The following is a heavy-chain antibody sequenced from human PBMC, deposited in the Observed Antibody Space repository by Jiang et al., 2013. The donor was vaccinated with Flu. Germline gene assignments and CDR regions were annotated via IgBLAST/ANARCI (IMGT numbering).Heavy chain of an antibody. CDR2: IDWDDDK. D-gene: IGHD6-13*01. Sequence: PTQTLTLTCTFSGFSLSTSGMCVSWIRQPPGKALEWPARIDWDDDKYYSTSLKTRLTISKDTSKNQVVLTMTNMDPVDTATYYCARMVSGYSSSWTDAFDIWGQGTMVTVSS. CDR3: ARMVSGYSSSWTDAFDI. J-gene: IGHJ3*02. V-gene: IGHV2-70*11. CDR1: GFSLSTSGMC.